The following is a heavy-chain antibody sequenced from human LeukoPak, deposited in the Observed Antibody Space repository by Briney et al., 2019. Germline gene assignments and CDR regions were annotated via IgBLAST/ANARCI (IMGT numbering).Heavy chain of an antibody. CDR3: ARSPGYYYGSGSPAGYFQH. D-gene: IGHD3-10*01. CDR1: GDSVSSNSAA. J-gene: IGHJ1*01. V-gene: IGHV6-1*01. Sequence: SQTLSLTCAISGDSVSSNSAAWNWIRQSPSRGLEWLGRTYYRSKWYNDYAVSVKSRITINPDTSKNQFSLQLNSVTPEDTAVYYCARSPGYYYGSGSPAGYFQHWGQGTLVTVSS. CDR2: TYYRSKWYN.